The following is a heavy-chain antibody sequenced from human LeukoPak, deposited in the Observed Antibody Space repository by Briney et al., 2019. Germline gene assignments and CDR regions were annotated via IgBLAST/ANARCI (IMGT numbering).Heavy chain of an antibody. Sequence: ASVKVSCKASGYTFTSYAMHWVRQAPGQRLEWMGWINPNSGGTNYAQKFQGWVTMTRDTSISTAYMELSRLRSDDTAVYYCARGRSWYGGGDAFDIWGQGTMVTVSS. CDR3: ARGRSWYGGGDAFDI. CDR2: INPNSGGT. V-gene: IGHV1-2*04. J-gene: IGHJ3*02. D-gene: IGHD6-13*01. CDR1: GYTFTSYA.